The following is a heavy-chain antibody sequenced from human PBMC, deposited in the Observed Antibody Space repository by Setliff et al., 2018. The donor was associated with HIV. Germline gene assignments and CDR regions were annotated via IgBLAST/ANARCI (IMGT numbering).Heavy chain of an antibody. CDR1: GYTFTNFG. Sequence: ASVKVSCKASGYTFTNFGITWVRQVPGQGLEWMGWVNTNNDKTNYAQKFQGRVTMTTDRSTKTAYLDLGSLRPDDTAVYYCARDLYTSGWPSWFDPWGPGTLVTVSS. CDR3: ARDLYTSGWPSWFDP. V-gene: IGHV1-18*01. J-gene: IGHJ5*02. CDR2: VNTNNDKT. D-gene: IGHD6-19*01.